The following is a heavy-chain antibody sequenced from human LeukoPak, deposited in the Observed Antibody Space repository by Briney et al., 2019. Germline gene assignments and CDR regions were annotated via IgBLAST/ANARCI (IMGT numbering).Heavy chain of an antibody. CDR3: AKDADTTTLALWDS. J-gene: IGHJ4*02. CDR2: ISGSGGST. D-gene: IGHD4-23*01. V-gene: IGHV3-23*01. Sequence: PGGSLRLSCAASGFTFSSCAMSWVRQAPGKGLEWVSGISGSGGSTSYADSVKGRFTISRDNSKGTLYLQMYSLRVEDTAIYYCAKDADTTTLALWDSWGQGTLVTVSS. CDR1: GFTFSSCA.